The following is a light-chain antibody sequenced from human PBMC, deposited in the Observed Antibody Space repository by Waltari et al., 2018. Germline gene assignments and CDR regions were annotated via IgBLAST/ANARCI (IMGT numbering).Light chain of an antibody. V-gene: IGLV2-8*01. CDR2: EVS. Sequence: QSALTQPPSASGSPGQSVTISCTGTSSDVGNSNYVSWYQQYPGKAPKLMIYEVSKRPSGVPDRFSGSKSGNTASLTVSGLQAEDEADYYCSSYAGSNNLIFGGGTKLTVL. CDR3: SSYAGSNNLI. CDR1: SSDVGNSNY. J-gene: IGLJ2*01.